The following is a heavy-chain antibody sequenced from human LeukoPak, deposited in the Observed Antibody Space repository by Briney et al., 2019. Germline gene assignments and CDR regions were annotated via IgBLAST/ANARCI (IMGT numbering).Heavy chain of an antibody. CDR1: GASISSYY. J-gene: IGHJ4*02. CDR2: LYNTRNT. V-gene: IGHV4-59*01. D-gene: IGHD4-23*01. CDR3: AREKNGNEPFDY. Sequence: SETLSLTCTVSGASISSYYWSWIRQPPGKGLEWIGYLYNTRNTYYNPSLKSRVTISVDASKNQFSLKVSSVTAADTAVYYCAREKNGNEPFDYWGQGTLVTVSS.